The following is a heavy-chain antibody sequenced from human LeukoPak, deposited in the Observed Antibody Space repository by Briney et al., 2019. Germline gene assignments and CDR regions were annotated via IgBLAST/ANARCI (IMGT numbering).Heavy chain of an antibody. V-gene: IGHV1-18*01. Sequence: GASVKVSCKASGYTFTSYAISWERQAPGQGLEWMGWISAYNGNTNYAQKFQGRVTMTKDTSTSTAYMELRSLRSDDTAVYYCARAGYSSSSDYWGQGTLVTVSS. CDR2: ISAYNGNT. D-gene: IGHD6-13*01. CDR3: ARAGYSSSSDY. CDR1: GYTFTSYA. J-gene: IGHJ4*02.